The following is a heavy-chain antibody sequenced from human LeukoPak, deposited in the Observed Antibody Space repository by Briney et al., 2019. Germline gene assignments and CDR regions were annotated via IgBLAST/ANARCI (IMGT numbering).Heavy chain of an antibody. CDR2: INADDGNT. CDR3: ARGIGVQPSANWFDP. CDR1: GYTFTTYA. V-gene: IGHV1-3*01. Sequence: GASVKVSCKTSGYTFTTYAIHWVRQAPGQRLEWMGLINADDGNTRYSQRFQGRVTITRDTSANTAYMELSSLRFEDTAVYYCARGIGVQPSANWFDPWGQGTPVTVSS. J-gene: IGHJ5*02. D-gene: IGHD2-2*01.